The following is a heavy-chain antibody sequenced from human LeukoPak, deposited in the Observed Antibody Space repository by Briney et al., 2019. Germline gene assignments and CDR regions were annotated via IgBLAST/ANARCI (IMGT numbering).Heavy chain of an antibody. CDR1: GGSISSYY. J-gene: IGHJ6*02. V-gene: IGHV4-59*01. D-gene: IGHD3-10*01. CDR3: ARALLWFGEFPNGMDV. CDR2: IYYSGST. Sequence: SETLSLTCTVSGGSISSYYWSWIRQPPGKGLEWIGYIYYSGSTNYNPSLKSRVTISVDTSKNQFSLKLSSVTAADTAVYYCARALLWFGEFPNGMDVWGQGTTVTVSS.